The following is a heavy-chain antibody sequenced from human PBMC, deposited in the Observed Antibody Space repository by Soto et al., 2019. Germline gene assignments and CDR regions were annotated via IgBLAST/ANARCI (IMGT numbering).Heavy chain of an antibody. D-gene: IGHD4-17*01. CDR1: GFTFGSYS. CDR3: ASSYAGPDY. J-gene: IGHJ4*02. Sequence: GGSLRLSCAASGFTFGSYSMNWVRQAPGKGLEWVSSISSSSSYIYYADSVKGRFTISRDNAKNSLYLQMNSLRAEDTAVYYCASSYAGPDYWGQGTLVTAPQ. V-gene: IGHV3-21*01. CDR2: ISSSSSYI.